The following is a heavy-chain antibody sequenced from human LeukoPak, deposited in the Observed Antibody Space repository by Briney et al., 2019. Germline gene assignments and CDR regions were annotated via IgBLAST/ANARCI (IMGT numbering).Heavy chain of an antibody. CDR2: INSDGSST. CDR1: GFTLSSYW. D-gene: IGHD5-18*01. Sequence: GGSLRLSCAASGFTLSSYWMHWVRQAPGKGLVWVSRINSDGSSTSYADSVKGRFTIPRDNAKNTLYLQMNSLRAEDTAVYYCARVYGYGYFYFDYWGQGTLVTVSS. J-gene: IGHJ4*02. V-gene: IGHV3-74*01. CDR3: ARVYGYGYFYFDY.